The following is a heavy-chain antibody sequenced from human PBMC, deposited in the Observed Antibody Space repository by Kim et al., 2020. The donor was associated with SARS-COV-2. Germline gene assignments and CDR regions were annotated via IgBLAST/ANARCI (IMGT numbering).Heavy chain of an antibody. D-gene: IGHD2-2*01. CDR2: ISYDGSNK. V-gene: IGHV3-30-3*01. J-gene: IGHJ4*02. CDR1: GFTFSSYA. CDR3: AREDIVVVLYIDY. Sequence: GGSLRLSCAASGFTFSSYAMHWVRQAPGKGLEWVAVISYDGSNKYYADSVKGRFTISRDNSKNTLYLQMNSLRAEDTAVYYCAREDIVVVLYIDYWGQGKLVTLSS.